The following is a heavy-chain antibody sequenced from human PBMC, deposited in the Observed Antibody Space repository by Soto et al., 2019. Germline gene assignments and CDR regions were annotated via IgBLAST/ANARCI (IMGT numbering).Heavy chain of an antibody. D-gene: IGHD6-19*01. V-gene: IGHV1-2*02. CDR3: ASAAVTGTAGLDF. Sequence: ASVKVSCKASGYTFSGFYMHWVRQAPGQGLEWMGWINPNSGGTKSAEKFQGRVTMTRDTSISTAYMELSRLTSDDTAVYYCASAAVTGTAGLDFWGEGTQVTVSS. CDR2: INPNSGGT. J-gene: IGHJ4*02. CDR1: GYTFSGFY.